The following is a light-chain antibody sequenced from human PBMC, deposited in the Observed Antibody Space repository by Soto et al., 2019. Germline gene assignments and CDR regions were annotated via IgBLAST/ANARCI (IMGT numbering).Light chain of an antibody. CDR2: QAS. CDR1: QSISSW. CDR3: QQYDSYSWT. V-gene: IGKV1-5*03. J-gene: IGKJ1*01. Sequence: DIQMTQSPSTLSAFVGDRVTITCRASQSISSWLAWYQQKPGKAPKLLVYQASTLESGVPLRFSGSGSGTEFTLTFNSLQSDDFATYYCQQYDSYSWTFGQGTKVEVK.